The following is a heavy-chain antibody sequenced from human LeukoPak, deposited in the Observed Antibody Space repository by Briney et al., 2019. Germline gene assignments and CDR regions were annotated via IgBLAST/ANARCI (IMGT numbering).Heavy chain of an antibody. D-gene: IGHD1-26*01. CDR2: IKSKTDGGTT. CDR1: GFTFTNAW. CDR3: TTLRAGTTIADDY. Sequence: GSLRLSCAASGFTFTNAWMSWVRQAPGKGLEWVGRIKSKTDGGTTDYAAPVKGRFTISRDDSKNTLYLQMNSLKTEDTAVYYCTTLRAGTTIADDYWGQGTLVTVSS. V-gene: IGHV3-15*01. J-gene: IGHJ4*02.